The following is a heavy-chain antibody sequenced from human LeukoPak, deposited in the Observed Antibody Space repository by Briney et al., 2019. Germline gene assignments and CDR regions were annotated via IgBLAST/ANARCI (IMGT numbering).Heavy chain of an antibody. CDR3: ARDQRYYDSSGHLDY. V-gene: IGHV1-46*01. CDR1: GYTFTGYY. J-gene: IGHJ4*02. D-gene: IGHD3-22*01. CDR2: INHRGGRT. Sequence: ASLNVSCKASGYTFTGYYMYWVRPAPGQGIAWMGIINHRGGRTSYAHKFQGRVTMTRDTSTSTVYMELSSLRSEDTAVYYCARDQRYYDSSGHLDYWGQGTLVTVSS.